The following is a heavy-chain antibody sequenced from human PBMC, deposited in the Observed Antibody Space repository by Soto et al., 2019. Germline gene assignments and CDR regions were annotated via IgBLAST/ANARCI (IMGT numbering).Heavy chain of an antibody. CDR1: GGSFKNYA. V-gene: IGHV1-69*01. Sequence: QVQLVQSGSEVKKPGSSVKVSCKVSGGSFKNYAISWVRQAPGQGLEWVGGILPVFDELHYAPKLQGRVTITAHEATSTAHLELGSLTSDDTAVYFCARASDTSGYYYWGQGTLVTVSS. CDR3: ARASDTSGYYY. CDR2: ILPVFDEL. D-gene: IGHD5-12*01. J-gene: IGHJ4*02.